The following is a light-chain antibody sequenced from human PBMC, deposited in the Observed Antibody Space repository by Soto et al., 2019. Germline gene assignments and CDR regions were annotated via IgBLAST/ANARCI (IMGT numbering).Light chain of an antibody. CDR2: EAS. J-gene: IGKJ4*01. CDR1: QTVTGDY. V-gene: IGKV3-20*01. CDR3: QQYSRSIS. Sequence: EIVLRQSPGTLSVSPGERVSVSCRASQTVTGDYLAWYQQKPGQAPRLLIYEASLRATGIPDRFSGSGSDTDFTLIINRLQAEDSAMYSCQQYSRSISFGGGNKVHIK.